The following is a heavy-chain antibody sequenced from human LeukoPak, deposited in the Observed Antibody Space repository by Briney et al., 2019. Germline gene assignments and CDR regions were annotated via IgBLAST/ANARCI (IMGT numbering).Heavy chain of an antibody. CDR3: ARSRVWFGELLYSDWFDP. Sequence: PGGSLRLSCAASGFTFSSFAMHWVRQAPGQGLEWVAVVSYDGSNKYYADSVKGRFTISRDNSKNTLYLQMNSLRAEDTAVYYCARSRVWFGELLYSDWFDPWGQGTLVTVSS. V-gene: IGHV3-30*04. D-gene: IGHD3-10*01. CDR1: GFTFSSFA. J-gene: IGHJ5*02. CDR2: VSYDGSNK.